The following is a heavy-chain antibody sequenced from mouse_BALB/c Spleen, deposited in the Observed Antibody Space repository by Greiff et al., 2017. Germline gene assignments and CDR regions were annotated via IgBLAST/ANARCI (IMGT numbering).Heavy chain of an antibody. CDR2: ISDGGSYT. CDR1: GFTFSDYY. Sequence: EVKVVESGGGLVKPGGSLKLSCAASGFTFSDYYMYWVRQTPEKRLEWVATISDGGSYTYYPDSVKGRFTISRDNAKNNLYLQMSSLKSEDTAMYYCARGGGITTVVDYFDYWGQGTTLTVSS. D-gene: IGHD1-1*01. J-gene: IGHJ2*01. CDR3: ARGGGITTVVDYFDY. V-gene: IGHV5-4*02.